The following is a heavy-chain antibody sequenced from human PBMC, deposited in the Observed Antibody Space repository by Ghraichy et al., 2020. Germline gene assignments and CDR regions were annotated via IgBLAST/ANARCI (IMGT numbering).Heavy chain of an antibody. D-gene: IGHD1-26*01. Sequence: GGSLRLSCAASGFTLDDYAMHWVRQAPGKGLEWVSLISWDDGSTYYADSVKGRFTISRDNSKNSLYLQMNSLRGEDTALYYCAKARRAYYYYMDVWGKGTTVTVSS. V-gene: IGHV3-43D*04. CDR3: AKARRAYYYYMDV. CDR2: ISWDDGST. J-gene: IGHJ6*03. CDR1: GFTLDDYA.